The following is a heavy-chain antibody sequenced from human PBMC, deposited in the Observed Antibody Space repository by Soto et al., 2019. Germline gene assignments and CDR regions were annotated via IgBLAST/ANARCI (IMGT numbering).Heavy chain of an antibody. CDR2: IYYSGST. V-gene: IGHV4-59*01. D-gene: IGHD3-10*01. J-gene: IGHJ6*02. Sequence: SETQSLTSTVSGGNIRSYGWSWIRQPPGKGLEWIGYIYYSGSTNYNPSLKSRVTISVDTSKNQFSLKLSSVTAADTAVYYCARGDPLLWFGEKVYYGMDVWGQGTTVTVSS. CDR3: ARGDPLLWFGEKVYYGMDV. CDR1: GGNIRSYG.